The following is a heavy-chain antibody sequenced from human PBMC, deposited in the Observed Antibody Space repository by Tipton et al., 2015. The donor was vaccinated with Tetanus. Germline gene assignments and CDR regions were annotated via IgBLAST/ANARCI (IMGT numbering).Heavy chain of an antibody. J-gene: IGHJ2*01. CDR2: IYSGGGT. D-gene: IGHD3-10*01. CDR3: ARAGRPLGETRRVYRVPLWYFDL. V-gene: IGHV4-4*07. CDR1: DVSISDYY. Sequence: TLSLTCTVSDVSISDYYWTWIRQPAGKGLEWIGHIYSGGGTYYNPPLKSRVTISVDTSKNQFSLRLPSVTAADTAVYYCARAGRPLGETRRVYRVPLWYFDLWGRGTLVTVSS.